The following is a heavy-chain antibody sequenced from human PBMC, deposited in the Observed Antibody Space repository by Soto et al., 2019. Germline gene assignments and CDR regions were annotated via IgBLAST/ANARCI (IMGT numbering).Heavy chain of an antibody. CDR3: ARRSGYSRSWYYYGMDV. J-gene: IGHJ6*02. V-gene: IGHV5-10-1*01. Sequence: PGESLNISCKGSGYSFTSYWISCVRQMPGKGLEWMGRIDPSDSYTNYSPSFQGHVTISADKSISTAYLQWSSLKASDTAMYYCARRSGYSRSWYYYGMDVWGQGTTVTVSS. CDR2: IDPSDSYT. D-gene: IGHD6-13*01. CDR1: GYSFTSYW.